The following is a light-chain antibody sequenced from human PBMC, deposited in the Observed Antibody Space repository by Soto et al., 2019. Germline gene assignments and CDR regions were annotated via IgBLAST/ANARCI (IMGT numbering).Light chain of an antibody. Sequence: EIVLTQSPGTLSLSPGDRATLSCRASQSVSTNNFAWYQQRPGQAPRLLIYGASSRATGIPDRFSGSGSGKDFTLTTSRLEPEDFEAYYCQQFDKSLWTFGQGTKVDI. J-gene: IGKJ1*01. CDR1: QSVSTNN. V-gene: IGKV3-20*01. CDR3: QQFDKSLWT. CDR2: GAS.